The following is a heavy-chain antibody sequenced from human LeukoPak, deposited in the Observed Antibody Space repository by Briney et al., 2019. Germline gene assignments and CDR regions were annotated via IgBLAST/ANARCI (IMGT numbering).Heavy chain of an antibody. CDR2: IYHTGST. J-gene: IGHJ5*02. V-gene: IGHV4-61*01. Sequence: SETLSLTCTVSGDPVSRGSYYWSWIRQPPGKELEWIGYIYHTGSTNYNPSLKSRVTISVDTSKNEFSLKMTSVTAADTAVYYCARGFASGWYSRYDPWGQGTLVTVSS. CDR3: ARGFASGWYSRYDP. D-gene: IGHD6-19*01. CDR1: GDPVSRGSYY.